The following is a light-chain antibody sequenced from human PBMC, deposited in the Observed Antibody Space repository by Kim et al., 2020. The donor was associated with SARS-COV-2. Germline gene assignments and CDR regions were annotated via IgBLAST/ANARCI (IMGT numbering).Light chain of an antibody. CDR3: MLYLGNGVSV. V-gene: IGLV8-61*01. Sequence: GGTVTLAGGLSSGSVSAGHYPTWSQQTPGHLPRTLIYSTNTRSSGVPDRFSGAILGNKAALTITGAQADDDSHYFCMLYLGNGVSVFGGGTQLTVL. CDR1: SGSVSAGHY. J-gene: IGLJ3*02. CDR2: STN.